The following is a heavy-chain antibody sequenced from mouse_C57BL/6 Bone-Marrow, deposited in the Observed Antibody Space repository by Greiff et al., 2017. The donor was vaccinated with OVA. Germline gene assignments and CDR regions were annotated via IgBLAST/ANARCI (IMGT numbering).Heavy chain of an antibody. D-gene: IGHD2-3*01. CDR1: GFNIKDDY. V-gene: IGHV14-4*01. J-gene: IGHJ3*01. CDR3: TTDGYYWFAY. Sequence: VQLKQSGAELVRPGASVKLSCTASGFNIKDDYMHWVKQRPEQGLEWIGWIDPENGDTEYASKFQGKATITADTSSNTAYLQLSSLTSEDTAVYDCTTDGYYWFAYWGQGTLVTVAA. CDR2: IDPENGDT.